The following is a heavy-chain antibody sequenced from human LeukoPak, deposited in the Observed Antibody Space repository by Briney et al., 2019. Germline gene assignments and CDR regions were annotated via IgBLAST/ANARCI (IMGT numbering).Heavy chain of an antibody. Sequence: PGGSLRLTCAASGFTFSSYSMNWVRQAPGKGLEWVSSISSSSSYIYYADSVKGRFTISRDNAKNSRYLQMNSLRAEDTAVYYCATDQESDILTGYEFDYWGQGTLVTVSS. D-gene: IGHD3-9*01. J-gene: IGHJ4*02. V-gene: IGHV3-21*01. CDR3: ATDQESDILTGYEFDY. CDR2: ISSSSSYI. CDR1: GFTFSSYS.